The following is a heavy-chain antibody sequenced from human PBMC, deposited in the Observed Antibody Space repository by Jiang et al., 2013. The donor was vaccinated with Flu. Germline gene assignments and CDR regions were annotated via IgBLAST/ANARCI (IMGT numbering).Heavy chain of an antibody. CDR2: MNPNSGNT. D-gene: IGHD6-19*01. CDR3: ASLISSGSTFDY. CDR1: GYTFTSYD. Sequence: QLVESGAEVKKPGASVKVSCKASGYTFTSYDINWVRQATGQGLGWMGWMNPNSGNTGYAQKFQGRVTMTRNTSISTAYMELSSLRSEDTAVYYCASLISSGSTFDYWGQGTLVTVSS. V-gene: IGHV1-8*01. J-gene: IGHJ4*02.